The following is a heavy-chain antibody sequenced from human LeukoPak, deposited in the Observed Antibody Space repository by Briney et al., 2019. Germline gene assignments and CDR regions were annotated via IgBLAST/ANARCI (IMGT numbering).Heavy chain of an antibody. D-gene: IGHD3-3*01. J-gene: IGHJ3*01. CDR3: AIHGGGTIRIEAFDV. Sequence: GGSLRLSCAASGFTVSRTYMSWVRQAPGKGLEWVSVIYSDGNTYYAASVKGRFTISRDNSKNTLYLQMNSLRDEDTALYYCAIHGGGTIRIEAFDVWGQGTMVTISS. CDR1: GFTVSRTY. V-gene: IGHV3-53*01. CDR2: IYSDGNT.